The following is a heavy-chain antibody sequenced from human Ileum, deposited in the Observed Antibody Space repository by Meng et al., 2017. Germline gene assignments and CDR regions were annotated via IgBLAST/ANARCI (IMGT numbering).Heavy chain of an antibody. CDR1: GDSINRGHHY. Sequence: QVQLQESGPGLVKPSQTLSLTCAVSGDSINRGHHYWTWIRQPPGKGPEWMGYIYSSGRTYYTPSLKGRLTISADTSQSTFSLKLNSVTATDTAVYFCAKATYLGSGYYFDYWGQGALVTVSS. V-gene: IGHV4-30-4*01. J-gene: IGHJ4*02. CDR2: IYSSGRT. D-gene: IGHD3-10*01. CDR3: AKATYLGSGYYFDY.